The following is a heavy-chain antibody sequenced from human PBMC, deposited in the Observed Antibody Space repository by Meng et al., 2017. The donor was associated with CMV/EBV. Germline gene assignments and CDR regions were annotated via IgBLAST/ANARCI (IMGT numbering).Heavy chain of an antibody. V-gene: IGHV2-5*01. CDR2: IYWNVDK. D-gene: IGHD6-13*01. CDR3: AHRISYSSSYEPGYYGMDV. CDR1: GFSLSTSGVG. Sequence: SGPTLVKPTQTLTLTCTFSGFSLSTSGVGVGWIRQPPGKALEWLALIYWNVDKRYSPSLKSRLTITKDTSKNQVVLTMTNMDPVDTATYYCAHRISYSSSYEPGYYGMDVWGQGTTVTVSS. J-gene: IGHJ6*02.